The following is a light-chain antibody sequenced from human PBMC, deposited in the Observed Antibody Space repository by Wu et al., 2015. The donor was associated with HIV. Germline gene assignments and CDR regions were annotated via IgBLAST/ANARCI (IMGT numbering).Light chain of an antibody. CDR2: GAS. CDR3: QQYNDYTWT. J-gene: IGKJ1*01. Sequence: SPGETRPPSSCRASESVRNNLAWYQQKPGQAPRLLIYGASTRATGIPARFSGSGSGTEFTLTISSLQSEDFAVYYCQQYNDYTWTFGQGTKVDIK. CDR1: ESVRNN. V-gene: IGKV3-15*01.